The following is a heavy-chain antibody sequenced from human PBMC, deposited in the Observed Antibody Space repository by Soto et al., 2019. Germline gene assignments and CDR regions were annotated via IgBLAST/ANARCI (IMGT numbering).Heavy chain of an antibody. CDR2: IWYDGSNK. J-gene: IGHJ4*02. CDR1: GFTFSSYG. CDR3: ARSGGSGWDVEY. Sequence: QVQLVESGGGVVQPGRSLRLSCAASGFTFSSYGMHWVRQAPGKGLEWVAVIWYDGSNKYYADSVKGRFTISRDNSKNTLYLQMNSLRGEDTAVYYCARSGGSGWDVEYWGQGTLVTVSS. V-gene: IGHV3-33*01. D-gene: IGHD6-19*01.